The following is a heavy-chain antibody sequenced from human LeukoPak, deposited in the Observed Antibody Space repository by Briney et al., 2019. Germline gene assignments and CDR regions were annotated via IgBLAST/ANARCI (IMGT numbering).Heavy chain of an antibody. CDR2: ISNSGSTI. Sequence: GGSLRLSCAVSGFTISSYEMNWVRQPPGKGLEWVSYISNSGSTIYYADSVKRRFTISRDNAKNSLYLQMSSLRAEDTAVYYCARKRGYFYYMDVWGKGTTVTVSS. CDR3: ARKRGYFYYMDV. V-gene: IGHV3-48*03. J-gene: IGHJ6*03. CDR1: GFTISSYE.